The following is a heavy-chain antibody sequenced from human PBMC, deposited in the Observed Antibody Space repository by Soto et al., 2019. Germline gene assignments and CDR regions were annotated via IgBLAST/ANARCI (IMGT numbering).Heavy chain of an antibody. CDR1: GGSFSGYY. D-gene: IGHD3-10*01. V-gene: IGHV4-34*01. CDR2: INHSGST. J-gene: IGHJ4*02. Sequence: QVQLQQWGAGLLKPSETLSLTCAVYGGSFSGYYWSWIRQPPGKGLEWIGEINHSGSTNYNPSLKSRVTISVDASTNQFSLKLSSVPAADTAVYYCARGSPYQYGSGSYYSDTGDYWGQGTLVTVSS. CDR3: ARGSPYQYGSGSYYSDTGDY.